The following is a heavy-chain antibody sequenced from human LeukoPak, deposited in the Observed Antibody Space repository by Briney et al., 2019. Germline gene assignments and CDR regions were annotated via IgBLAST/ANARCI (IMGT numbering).Heavy chain of an antibody. D-gene: IGHD3-22*01. CDR3: ARDPRVYYDSSGYYGYYFDY. Sequence: GASVKVSCEASGYTFTSYAFSWVRQAPGQGLEWMGIINPSGGSTSYAQKFQGRVTMTRDTSTSTVYMELSSLRSEDTAVYYCARDPRVYYDSSGYYGYYFDYWGQGTLVTVSS. CDR1: GYTFTSYA. CDR2: INPSGGST. J-gene: IGHJ4*02. V-gene: IGHV1-46*01.